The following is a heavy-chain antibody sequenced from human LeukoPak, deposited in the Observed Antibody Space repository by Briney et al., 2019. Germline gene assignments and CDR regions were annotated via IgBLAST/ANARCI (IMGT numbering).Heavy chain of an antibody. J-gene: IGHJ5*02. D-gene: IGHD6-6*01. CDR1: GGSISSSVYY. CDR3: AGMVGTVAAHNWFDP. V-gene: IGHV4-30-2*01. Sequence: SETLSLTCTVSGGSISSSVYYWSWIRQPPGKGLEWIGYIYHSGSTYYNPSLKSRVTISVDKSKNQFSLKLSSVTAADTAIHYCAGMVGTVAAHNWFDPWGQGTLVTVSS. CDR2: IYHSGST.